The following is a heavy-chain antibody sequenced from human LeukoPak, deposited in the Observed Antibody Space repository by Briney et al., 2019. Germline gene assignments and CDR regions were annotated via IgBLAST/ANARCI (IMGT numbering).Heavy chain of an antibody. J-gene: IGHJ4*02. D-gene: IGHD4-17*01. Sequence: ASVTVSCKASGYTFTSYGISWVRQAPGQGLEWMGWISAYNGNTNYAQKLQGRVTLTTDTSTSTAYMELRSLTSDDTALYYCARAGAAVTMFFDFWGQGTLVTVSS. CDR2: ISAYNGNT. CDR1: GYTFTSYG. CDR3: ARAGAAVTMFFDF. V-gene: IGHV1-18*01.